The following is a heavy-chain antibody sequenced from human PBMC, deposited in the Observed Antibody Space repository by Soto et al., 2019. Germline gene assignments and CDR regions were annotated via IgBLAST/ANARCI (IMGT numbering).Heavy chain of an antibody. CDR3: ARVTITYYYDSSGYYVWNYFDY. CDR1: GGSISSYY. V-gene: IGHV4-59*01. J-gene: IGHJ4*02. Sequence: SETLSLTCTVSGGSISSYYWSWIRQPPGKGLEWIGYIYYSGSTNYNPSLKSRVTISVDTSKNQFSLKLSSVTAADTAVYYCARVTITYYYDSSGYYVWNYFDYWGQGTLVTVSS. CDR2: IYYSGST. D-gene: IGHD3-22*01.